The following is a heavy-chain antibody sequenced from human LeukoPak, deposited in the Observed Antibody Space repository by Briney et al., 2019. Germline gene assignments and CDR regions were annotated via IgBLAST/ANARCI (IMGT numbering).Heavy chain of an antibody. Sequence: GASVKVSCKASGYTFTSYGISWVRQAPGQGLEWMGWISGFNGNTKYAQKFQGRVTMTTDPSTTTAYMELRSLRYDDTAVYYCAREGNSWFDPWGQGTLVTVSS. CDR2: ISGFNGNT. CDR3: AREGNSWFDP. J-gene: IGHJ5*02. CDR1: GYTFTSYG. V-gene: IGHV1-18*01. D-gene: IGHD1-1*01.